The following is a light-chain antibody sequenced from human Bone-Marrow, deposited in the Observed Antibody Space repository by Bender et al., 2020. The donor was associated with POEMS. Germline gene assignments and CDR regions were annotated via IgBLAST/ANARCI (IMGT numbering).Light chain of an antibody. CDR1: SSNIGAHA. V-gene: IGLV1-44*01. CDR3: AVWDDSLNGWV. J-gene: IGLJ3*02. Sequence: QSVLNQPPSASGTPGQRVTISCSGGSSNIGAHAVNWYQHLPGTAPKLLIYSSHRRPSEVPDRFPGSRSVTSASLAISGLQSEDEADYYCAVWDDSLNGWVFGGGTKLTVL. CDR2: SSH.